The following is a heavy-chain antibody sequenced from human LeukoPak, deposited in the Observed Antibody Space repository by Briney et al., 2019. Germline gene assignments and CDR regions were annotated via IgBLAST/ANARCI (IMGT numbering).Heavy chain of an antibody. Sequence: RGSLRLSSAASGFTLSSYEMNWVRQAPGKGLEWVSYSSSSGSGTYYADSVKGRFTISRENAKNSLYLQMNSLRDEDTAVYDGARVGSCSGGSAYAPTHI. CDR3: ARVGSCSGGSAYAPTHI. CDR2: SSSSGSGT. D-gene: IGHD2-15*01. CDR1: GFTLSSYE. J-gene: IGHJ3*02. V-gene: IGHV3-48*03.